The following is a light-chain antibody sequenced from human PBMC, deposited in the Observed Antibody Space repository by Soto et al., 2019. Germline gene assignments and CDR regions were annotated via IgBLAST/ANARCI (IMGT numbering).Light chain of an antibody. Sequence: DTPMPQPPSSLTASVGDRVTITCRSRQGINNYLAWFQQKPGKAPQSLIYAPSSLQSGVPTKLSGSGSGTDFTLTISSLQPEDFATYYCQQYNSFPFTFGPGTKVDIK. CDR3: QQYNSFPFT. J-gene: IGKJ3*01. CDR2: APS. CDR1: QGINNY. V-gene: IGKV1-16*02.